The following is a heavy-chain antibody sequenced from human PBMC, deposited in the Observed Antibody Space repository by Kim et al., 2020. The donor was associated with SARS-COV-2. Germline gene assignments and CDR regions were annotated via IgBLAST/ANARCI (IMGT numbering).Heavy chain of an antibody. CDR2: INTNTGNP. D-gene: IGHD3-22*01. J-gene: IGHJ4*02. CDR3: ARDLGYYYDSSGYYNDY. CDR1: GYTFTSYA. V-gene: IGHV7-4-1*02. Sequence: ASVKVSCKASGYTFTSYAMNWVRQAPGQGLEWMGWINTNTGNPTYAQGFTGRFVFSLDTSVSTAYLQISSLKAEDTAVYYCARDLGYYYDSSGYYNDYWGQGTLVTVSS.